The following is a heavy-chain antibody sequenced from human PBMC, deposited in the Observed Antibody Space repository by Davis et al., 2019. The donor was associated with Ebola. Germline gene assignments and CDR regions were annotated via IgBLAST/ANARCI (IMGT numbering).Heavy chain of an antibody. Sequence: SETLSLTCAVYGGSFSGHYWSWIRQPPGKGPEWIGEINHSGSTNYNPSLKSRVTMSVDTSKNQFSLKLNSVTAADTAVYYCSSDYHLFWSQGTLVTVSS. D-gene: IGHD4-11*01. J-gene: IGHJ4*02. CDR1: GGSFSGHY. CDR3: SSDYHLF. V-gene: IGHV4-34*01. CDR2: INHSGST.